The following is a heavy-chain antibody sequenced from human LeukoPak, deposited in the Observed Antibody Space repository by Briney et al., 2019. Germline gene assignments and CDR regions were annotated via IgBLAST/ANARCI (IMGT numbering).Heavy chain of an antibody. CDR2: IYYSGST. CDR3: PRHLTQYFGDHGRTRKANCFGP. CDR1: GGSITSDTYY. J-gene: IGHJ5*02. Sequence: SETLSLTCTVSGGSITSDTYYWGWIRQPPGKGLEWIGSIYYSGSTYYNPSLKSRVTISVDTSKNQFSLKLSSVTAADTAIYYCPRHLTQYFGDHGRTRKANCFGPWGQETLVTVSS. V-gene: IGHV4-39*01. D-gene: IGHD4-17*01.